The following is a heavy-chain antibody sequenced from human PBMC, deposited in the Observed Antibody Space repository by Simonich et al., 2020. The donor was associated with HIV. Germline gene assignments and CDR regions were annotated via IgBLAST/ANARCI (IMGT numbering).Heavy chain of an antibody. Sequence: QITLKESGPTLVKPTQTLTLTCTFSGFSVSTSGVGVGWIRQPPGKALEWLALIYWNDDKRYSPSLKSRLTITKDTSKNQVVLTMTNMDPVDTATYFCAHEKYGDPADYWGQGTLVTVSS. V-gene: IGHV2-5*01. D-gene: IGHD4-17*01. CDR2: IYWNDDK. CDR3: AHEKYGDPADY. CDR1: GFSVSTSGVG. J-gene: IGHJ4*02.